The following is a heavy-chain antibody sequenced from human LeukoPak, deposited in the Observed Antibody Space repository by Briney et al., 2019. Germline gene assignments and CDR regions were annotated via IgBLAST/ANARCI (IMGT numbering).Heavy chain of an antibody. CDR1: GFTFSSHG. V-gene: IGHV3-48*04. CDR2: ISSSGSTI. J-gene: IGHJ6*04. D-gene: IGHD3-10*02. Sequence: PGGSLRLSCAASGFTFSSHGMNWVRQAPGKGLEGVSYISSSGSTIYYADSVKGRFTISRDNAKNSLYLQMNSLRAEDTAVYYWAELGITMIGGVWGKGTTVTISS. CDR3: AELGITMIGGV.